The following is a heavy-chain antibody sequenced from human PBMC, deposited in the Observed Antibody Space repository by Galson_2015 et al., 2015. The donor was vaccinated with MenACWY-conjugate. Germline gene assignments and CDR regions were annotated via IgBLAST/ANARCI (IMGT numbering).Heavy chain of an antibody. V-gene: IGHV3-30*04. Sequence: SLRLSCAASGFTFNLYALHWVRQAPGKGLQWVSVITFDGNYADYVASVKGRFTISRDNSKNTLYLHMYNLRPEDTALYYCARGWGHTAMGYGLKPGAFDFWGQGAMVTVSS. J-gene: IGHJ3*01. CDR3: ARGWGHTAMGYGLKPGAFDF. CDR2: ITFDGNYA. CDR1: GFTFNLYA. D-gene: IGHD5-18*01.